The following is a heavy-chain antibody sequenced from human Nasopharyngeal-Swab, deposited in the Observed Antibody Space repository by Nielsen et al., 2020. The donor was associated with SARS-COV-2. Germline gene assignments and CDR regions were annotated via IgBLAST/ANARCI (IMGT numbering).Heavy chain of an antibody. CDR1: GGSISSNTW. J-gene: IGHJ6*03. CDR3: SRHYYYYMDI. V-gene: IGHV4-4*02. CDR2: IIHSGGT. Sequence: SETLSLTCAVSGGSISSNTWWGWVRQTPGMGLEWIGEIIHSGGTNHNPALKSRVTISVDKSKNQLSLEVTSVTAADTAVYYCSRHYYYYMDIWGKGTTVTVSS.